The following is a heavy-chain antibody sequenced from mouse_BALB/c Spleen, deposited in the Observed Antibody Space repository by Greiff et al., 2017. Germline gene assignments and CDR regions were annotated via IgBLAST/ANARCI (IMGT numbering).Heavy chain of an antibody. CDR2: IRLKSNNYAT. D-gene: IGHD1-1*01. CDR3: RDTTVVDNWYFDV. Sequence: EVKVEESGGGLVQPGGSMKLSCVASGFTFSNYWMNWVRQSPEKGLEWVAEIRLKSNNYATHYAESVKGRFTISRGDSESSVYLQMNSLRAEDTAIYYCRDTTVVDNWYFDVWGAGTTVTVSS. CDR1: GFTFSNYW. J-gene: IGHJ1*01. V-gene: IGHV6-6*02.